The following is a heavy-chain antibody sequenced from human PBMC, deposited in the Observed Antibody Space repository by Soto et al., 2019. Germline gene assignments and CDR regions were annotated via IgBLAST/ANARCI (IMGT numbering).Heavy chain of an antibody. V-gene: IGHV4-61*08. CDR3: ARGRFLETGSLYYFDY. CDR2: IYYSGST. CDR1: GGSISSGGYY. D-gene: IGHD3-3*01. J-gene: IGHJ4*02. Sequence: SETLSLTCSVSGGSISSGGYYWSWIRQHPGKGLEWIGYIYYSGSTNYNPSLKSRVTISVDTSKNQFSLKLSSVTAADTAVYYCARGRFLETGSLYYFDYWGQGTLVTVSS.